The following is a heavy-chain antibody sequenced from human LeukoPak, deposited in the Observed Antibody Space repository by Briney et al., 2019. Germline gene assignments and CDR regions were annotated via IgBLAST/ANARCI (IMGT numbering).Heavy chain of an antibody. D-gene: IGHD5-18*01. J-gene: IGHJ5*02. V-gene: IGHV4-61*01. CDR1: GGSVSSGSYY. CDR3: ARGRFGGAAMVYNWFDP. Sequence: SETLSLTCTVSGGSVSSGSYYWSWIRQPPGKGLEWIGYIYYSGSTNYNPSLKSRVTISVDTSKNQFSLKLSSVTAADTAVYYCARGRFGGAAMVYNWFDPWGQGTLVTVSS. CDR2: IYYSGST.